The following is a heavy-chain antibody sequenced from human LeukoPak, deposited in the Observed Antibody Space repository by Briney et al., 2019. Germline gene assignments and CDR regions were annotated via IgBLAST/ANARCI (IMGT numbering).Heavy chain of an antibody. Sequence: GGSLRLSCAASGFTFSSYAMSWVRQAPGKGLGWVSAISGSGGSTYYADSVKGRFTISRDNSKNTLYLQMNSLRAEDTAVYYCAKDYSAMSAYYFDYWGQGTLVTVSS. J-gene: IGHJ4*02. CDR2: ISGSGGST. V-gene: IGHV3-23*01. D-gene: IGHD5-18*01. CDR3: AKDYSAMSAYYFDY. CDR1: GFTFSSYA.